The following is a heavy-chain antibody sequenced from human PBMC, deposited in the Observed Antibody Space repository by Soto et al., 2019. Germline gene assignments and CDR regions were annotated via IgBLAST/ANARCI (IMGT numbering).Heavy chain of an antibody. CDR2: ISAGGVDT. D-gene: IGHD2-21*01. Sequence: GGSLRLSCVASGFVFSDYAMSWVRQAPGKGLEWVSAISAGGVDTYYADSVKGRFTVSRANSKNTLYLQMNSLRAEDTAIYYCANVPIWCGGSSCYTEGFDSWGQGTLVTVSS. J-gene: IGHJ4*02. CDR3: ANVPIWCGGSSCYTEGFDS. V-gene: IGHV3-23*01. CDR1: GFVFSDYA.